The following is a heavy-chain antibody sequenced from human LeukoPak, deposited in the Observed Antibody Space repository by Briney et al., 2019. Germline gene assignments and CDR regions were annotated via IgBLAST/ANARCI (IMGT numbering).Heavy chain of an antibody. D-gene: IGHD3-10*01. CDR1: GYTFNDYY. Sequence: ASVKVSCKASGYTFNDYYMHWVRQAPGQGLEWIGRINPDSGGTDYAQKFQGRVTMTRDTSITTAYMDLSGLRSDDTAVYYCAKDSSSGSYCMDVWGKGTTVTISS. J-gene: IGHJ6*03. CDR3: AKDSSSGSYCMDV. CDR2: INPDSGGT. V-gene: IGHV1-2*02.